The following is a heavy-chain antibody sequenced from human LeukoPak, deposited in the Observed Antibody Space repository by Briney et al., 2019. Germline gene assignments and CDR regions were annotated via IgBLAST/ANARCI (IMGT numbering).Heavy chain of an antibody. D-gene: IGHD3-3*01. CDR3: AKGLRYDFWSGLFDY. J-gene: IGHJ4*02. CDR2: IYDSDT. V-gene: IGHV4-59*01. Sequence: SETLSLTCTVSGDSISGYYWIWIRQPPGKGLEWVGDIYDSDTRYNPPLKSRVTISVDTSKNQFSLKLSSVTAADTAVYYCAKGLRYDFWSGLFDYWGQGTLVTVSS. CDR1: GDSISGYY.